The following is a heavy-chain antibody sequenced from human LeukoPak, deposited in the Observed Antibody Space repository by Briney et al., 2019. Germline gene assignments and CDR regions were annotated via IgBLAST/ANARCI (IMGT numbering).Heavy chain of an antibody. CDR3: ARLGYCSGGSCYYYYYMDV. D-gene: IGHD2-15*01. V-gene: IGHV4-39*07. CDR1: SDSISSSSYY. CDR2: IYYSGST. Sequence: PSETLSLTCTVSSDSISSSSYYWGWIRQPPGKGLEWIGTIYYSGSTYYNPSLKSRVTISVDTSKNQFSLKLSSVTAADTAVYYCARLGYCSGGSCYYYYYMDVWGKGTTVTVSS. J-gene: IGHJ6*03.